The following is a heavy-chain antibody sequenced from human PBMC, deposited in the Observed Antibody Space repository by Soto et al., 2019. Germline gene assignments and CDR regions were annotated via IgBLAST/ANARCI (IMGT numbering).Heavy chain of an antibody. CDR3: SRESSYSNYPENYYYCGMDV. Sequence: QVQLQESGPGLVKPSQTLSLTCTVSVGSISSGDYYWSWIRQPPGKGLEWIGYIYYSGNTYYNPSLKSRVTISVDTARYLYSVRLSSVVAAATSVYYCSRESSYSNYPENYYYCGMDVWGQGTTFTVSS. J-gene: IGHJ6*02. V-gene: IGHV4-30-4*01. D-gene: IGHD4-4*01. CDR2: IYYSGNT. CDR1: VGSISSGDYY.